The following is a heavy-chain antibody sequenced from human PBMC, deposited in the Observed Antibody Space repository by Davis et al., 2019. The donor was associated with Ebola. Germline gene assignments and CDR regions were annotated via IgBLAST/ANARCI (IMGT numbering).Heavy chain of an antibody. CDR3: ARDYYDSSGYWYFDL. D-gene: IGHD3-22*01. Sequence: ASVKVSCKTSGYSFTSHYIHWVRQAPGQGLEWMGIINPSGDSTNYAQKLQGRVTMTTDTSTSTAYMELRSLRSDDTAVYYCARDYYDSSGYWYFDLWGRGTLVTVSS. J-gene: IGHJ2*01. CDR2: INPSGDST. V-gene: IGHV1-46*01. CDR1: GYSFTSHY.